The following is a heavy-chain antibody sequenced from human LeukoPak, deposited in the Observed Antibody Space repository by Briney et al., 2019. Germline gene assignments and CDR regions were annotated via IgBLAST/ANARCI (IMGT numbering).Heavy chain of an antibody. Sequence: ASVKVSCKASGYTFTSYYMHWVRQTPGQGLEWVGIINPSGARTIYAQKIQGRVSMTRDTSTSTVYMELSSLRSEDTAVYYCARGQDTAMAYVRGSFDYWGQGTLVTVSS. J-gene: IGHJ4*02. CDR2: INPSGART. CDR3: ARGQDTAMAYVRGSFDY. D-gene: IGHD5-18*01. CDR1: GYTFTSYY. V-gene: IGHV1-46*01.